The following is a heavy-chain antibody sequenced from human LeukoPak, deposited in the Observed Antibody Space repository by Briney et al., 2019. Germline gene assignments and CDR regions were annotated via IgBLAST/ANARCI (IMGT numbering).Heavy chain of an antibody. Sequence: GGSLRLSCAASGFTFSDYYMSWIRQAPGKGLEGVSYISTSGSTIYYADSVKGRFTISRDNAKNSLYLQMNSLRAEDTAVYYCARYAFGAYYYGMDVWGQGTTVTVSS. D-gene: IGHD3-10*01. V-gene: IGHV3-11*01. CDR1: GFTFSDYY. J-gene: IGHJ6*02. CDR2: ISTSGSTI. CDR3: ARYAFGAYYYGMDV.